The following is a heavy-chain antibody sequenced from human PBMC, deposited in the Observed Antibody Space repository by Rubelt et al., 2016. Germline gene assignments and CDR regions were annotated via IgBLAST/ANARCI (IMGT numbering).Heavy chain of an antibody. CDR1: GGSISSSSYY. CDR2: IYYSGTT. J-gene: IGHJ4*02. Sequence: QLQLQESGPGLVKPSETLSLTCTVSGGSISSSSYYWGWIRQPPGKGLEWIGSIYYSGTTYYNPSLKSRVTISVDTSKNQFSLKLSSVTAADTAVYYCASSTAHSDFDYWGQGTLVTVSS. V-gene: IGHV4-39*07. CDR3: ASSTAHSDFDY. D-gene: IGHD2-8*02.